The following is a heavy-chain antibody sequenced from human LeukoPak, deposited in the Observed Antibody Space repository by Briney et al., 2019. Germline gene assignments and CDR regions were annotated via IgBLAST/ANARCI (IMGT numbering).Heavy chain of an antibody. CDR2: IIGDGGST. Sequence: PGGSLRLSCAASGFTFDDYAMHWVRQAPGKGLEWVSLIIGDGGSTYYADSVKGRFTISRDNSKNSLYLQMNSLRTEDTALYYCAKDILYSGSYWRGAFDIWGQGTMVTVSS. CDR1: GFTFDDYA. D-gene: IGHD1-26*01. CDR3: AKDILYSGSYWRGAFDI. J-gene: IGHJ3*02. V-gene: IGHV3-43*02.